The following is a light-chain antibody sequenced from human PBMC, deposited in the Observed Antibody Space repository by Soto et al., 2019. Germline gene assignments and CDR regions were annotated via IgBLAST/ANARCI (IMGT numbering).Light chain of an antibody. CDR2: GAS. V-gene: IGKV3-15*01. CDR3: QQYNDWPRT. J-gene: IGKJ1*01. Sequence: EVVMTQSPGTLSVSPGERSSLSCRASQSVSANLAWYQQTPGQAPRLLIHGASTRATGIPARFSGSGSGTEFTLTISSLQSEDFAFYYCQQYNDWPRTFGQGTKVDIK. CDR1: QSVSAN.